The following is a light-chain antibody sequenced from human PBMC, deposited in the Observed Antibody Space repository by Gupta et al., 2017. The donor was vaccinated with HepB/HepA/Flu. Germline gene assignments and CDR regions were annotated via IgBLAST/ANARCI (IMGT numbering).Light chain of an antibody. CDR2: DAS. J-gene: IGKJ5*01. Sequence: EIVLTQSPATLSLSPGEGATLFCRASQSVSSHLAWYQQKPGQAPRLLLDDASNRATGIPARFSGSGSATDFTLTIISLVPQDFAIYYCRQRNEWPLTFGPGTRVEI. CDR1: QSVSSH. CDR3: RQRNEWPLT. V-gene: IGKV3-11*01.